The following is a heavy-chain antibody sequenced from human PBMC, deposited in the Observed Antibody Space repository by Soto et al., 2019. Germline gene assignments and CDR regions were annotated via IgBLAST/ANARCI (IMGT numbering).Heavy chain of an antibody. CDR2: TGYTSKWYN. CDR3: AREKYSAFDY. V-gene: IGHV6-1*01. J-gene: IGHJ4*02. CDR1: GDSISTNNVA. Sequence: SQTLSLTCAISGDSISTNNVAWKWIRQTPSGGLEWLGRTGYTSKWYNDYAVSVRSRITINPDTSKNQFSLQLNSVTLDDTAVYYCAREKYSAFDYWGQGTLVTVSS. D-gene: IGHD5-18*01.